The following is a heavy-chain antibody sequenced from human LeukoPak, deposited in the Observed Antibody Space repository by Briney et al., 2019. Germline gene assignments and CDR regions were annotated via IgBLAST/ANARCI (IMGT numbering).Heavy chain of an antibody. J-gene: IGHJ4*02. CDR3: ARDMKVTGTTAFDY. V-gene: IGHV3-23*01. Sequence: GGSLRLSCAASGFTFSTYAMTWVRQAPGKGLEWVSGMVGSGDTYYADSVKGRFTISRDNSKNTVYLQMNSLRAEDTAVYYCARDMKVTGTTAFDYWGQGTLVTVSS. CDR1: GFTFSTYA. D-gene: IGHD1-20*01. CDR2: MVGSGDT.